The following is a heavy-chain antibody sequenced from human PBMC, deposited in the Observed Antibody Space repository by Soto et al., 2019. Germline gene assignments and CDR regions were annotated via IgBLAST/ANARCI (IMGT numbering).Heavy chain of an antibody. J-gene: IGHJ4*02. D-gene: IGHD5-12*01. CDR3: VKASDGAWPYYFDS. V-gene: IGHV3-30-3*01. CDR2: ISYDGSNK. CDR1: GFTFSSYA. Sequence: PGGSLRLSCAASGFTFSSYAMHWVRQAPGKGLEWVAVISYDGSNKYYADSVKGRFTISRDNSENTIFLQMHSLRVEDSAVYFCVKASDGAWPYYFDSWGQGTLVTVSS.